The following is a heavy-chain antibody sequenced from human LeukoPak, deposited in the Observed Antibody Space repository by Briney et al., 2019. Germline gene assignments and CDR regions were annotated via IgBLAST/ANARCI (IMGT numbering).Heavy chain of an antibody. J-gene: IGHJ5*02. CDR2: IWYDGSNK. D-gene: IGHD1-26*01. CDR3: ARSDSGSYYNWFDP. V-gene: IGHV3-33*01. Sequence: GGSLRLSCATSGFTFRSHAMHWVRQSPGKGLEWVARIWYDGSNKYYADSVKGRFSVSRDNAKNSLYLQMNSLRAEDTAVYYCARSDSGSYYNWFDPWGQGTLVTVSS. CDR1: GFTFRSHA.